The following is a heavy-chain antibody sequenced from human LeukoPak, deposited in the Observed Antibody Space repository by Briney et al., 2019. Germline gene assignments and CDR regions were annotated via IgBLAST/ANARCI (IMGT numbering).Heavy chain of an antibody. CDR3: ARNRPYYYGSGSCHWFDP. CDR1: GYIFTGYY. CDR2: INPNSGDT. Sequence: GASVKVSCKASGYIFTGYYLHWVRQAPGQGLEWMGWINPNSGDTNYAQKFQGRVTMIRDTSISTAYMELSSLRSEDTAVYYCARNRPYYYGSGSCHWFDPWGQGTLVTVSS. D-gene: IGHD3-10*01. V-gene: IGHV1-2*02. J-gene: IGHJ5*02.